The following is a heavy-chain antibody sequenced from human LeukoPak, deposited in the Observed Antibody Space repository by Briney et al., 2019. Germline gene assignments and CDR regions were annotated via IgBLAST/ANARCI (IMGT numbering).Heavy chain of an antibody. CDR3: AREGTGDQRFDP. CDR1: GYTFTGYY. J-gene: IGHJ5*02. Sequence: VSVKVSCKASGYTFTGYYMHWVRQAPGQGLEWMGWINPNSGGTNYAQKFQGRVTMTRDTSISTAYMELSRLRSDDTAVYYCAREGTGDQRFDPWGQGTLVTVSS. CDR2: INPNSGGT. V-gene: IGHV1-2*02. D-gene: IGHD7-27*01.